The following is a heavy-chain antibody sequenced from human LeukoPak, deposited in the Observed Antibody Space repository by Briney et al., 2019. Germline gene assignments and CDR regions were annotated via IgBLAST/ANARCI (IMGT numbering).Heavy chain of an antibody. CDR1: GFTFGDYT. CDR2: IRNKADGGTP. CDR3: TRDPPTRY. J-gene: IGHJ4*02. Sequence: KPGRSLRLSCTASGFTFGDYTITWIRQAPGKGLEWVGFIRNKADGGTPEYAASVKGRFTISRDDPKSIAYLQMNSLKTDDTAVYYCTRDPPTRYWGQGTLVSVSS. D-gene: IGHD1-26*01. V-gene: IGHV3-49*05.